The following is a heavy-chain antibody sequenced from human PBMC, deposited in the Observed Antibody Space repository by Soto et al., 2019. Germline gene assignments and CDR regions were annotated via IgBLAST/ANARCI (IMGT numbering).Heavy chain of an antibody. CDR2: IIPIFGTA. Sequence: SVKVSCKASGGTFSSYAISWVRQAPGQGLEWMGGIIPIFGTANYAQKFQGRVTITADESTSTAYMELSSLRSEETAVYYCAREDSSVYPRAGTDALAIGARGTMPPVPS. J-gene: IGHJ3*02. CDR1: GGTFSSYA. CDR3: AREDSSVYPRAGTDALAI. V-gene: IGHV1-69*13. D-gene: IGHD3-22*01.